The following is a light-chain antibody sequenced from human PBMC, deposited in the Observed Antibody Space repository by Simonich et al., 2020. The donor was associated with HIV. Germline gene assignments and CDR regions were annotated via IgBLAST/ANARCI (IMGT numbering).Light chain of an antibody. Sequence: EIVMTQSPATLSVSPGERATFSCRASQSVTNNLAWYQQKPGQAPRLLIYGASTRATGIPVRFSGSGSGTEFTLTISSLQSEDFAVYYCHQYGSSLHTFGQGTKLEIK. CDR2: GAS. V-gene: IGKV3-15*01. J-gene: IGKJ2*01. CDR1: QSVTNN. CDR3: HQYGSSLHT.